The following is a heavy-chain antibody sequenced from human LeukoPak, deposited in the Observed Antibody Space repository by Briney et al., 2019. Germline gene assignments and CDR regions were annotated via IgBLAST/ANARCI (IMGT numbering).Heavy chain of an antibody. CDR1: GFTVSSNY. D-gene: IGHD3-22*01. CDR2: IYSGGST. V-gene: IGHV3-53*01. CDR3: ARGRAQITMIVVVITLYFDY. J-gene: IGHJ4*02. Sequence: PGGSLRLSCAASGFTVSSNYMSWVRQAPGKGLEWVSVIYSGGSTYYADSVKGRFTISRDNSKNTLYLQMNSLRAEDTAVYYCARGRAQITMIVVVITLYFDYWGQGTLVTVSS.